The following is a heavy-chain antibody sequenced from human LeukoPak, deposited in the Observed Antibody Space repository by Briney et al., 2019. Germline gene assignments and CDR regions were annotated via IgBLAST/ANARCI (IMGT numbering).Heavy chain of an antibody. Sequence: QTGGSLRLSCAASGFTFSGSAMHWVRQASGKGLEWVGRIRSKANSYATAYAASVKGRFTISRDDSKNTAYLQMNSLKTEDTAVYYCTIRSAANDYWGQGTLVTVSS. V-gene: IGHV3-73*01. J-gene: IGHJ4*02. CDR2: IRSKANSYAT. CDR3: TIRSAANDY. D-gene: IGHD2-2*01. CDR1: GFTFSGSA.